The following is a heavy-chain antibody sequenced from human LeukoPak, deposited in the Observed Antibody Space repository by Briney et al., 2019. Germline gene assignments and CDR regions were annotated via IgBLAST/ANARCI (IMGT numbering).Heavy chain of an antibody. D-gene: IGHD2-2*01. V-gene: IGHV3-21*01. J-gene: IGHJ3*02. Sequence: GGSLRLSCAASGFTFSSYSMNWVRQAPGKGLEWVSSISSSSSYIYYADSVKGRFTISRDNAKNSLYLQMNSLRAEDTAVYYCAREGRSCPSTSCSALDAFDIWGQGTMVTVSS. CDR1: GFTFSSYS. CDR3: AREGRSCPSTSCSALDAFDI. CDR2: ISSSSSYI.